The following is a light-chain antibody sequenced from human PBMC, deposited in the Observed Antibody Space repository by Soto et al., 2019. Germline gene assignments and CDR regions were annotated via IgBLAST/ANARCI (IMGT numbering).Light chain of an antibody. CDR3: QQLNSYPLT. CDR1: QGIASY. CDR2: AAS. J-gene: IGKJ4*01. V-gene: IGKV1-9*01. Sequence: QLTQSPSSLSASVGDRVTITCRASQGIASYLAWYQQKPGQAPNLLIYAASTLQSGVPSRFSGSGSGTDFTLTISSLQPEDFATYYCQQLNSYPLTLGGGTKVDI.